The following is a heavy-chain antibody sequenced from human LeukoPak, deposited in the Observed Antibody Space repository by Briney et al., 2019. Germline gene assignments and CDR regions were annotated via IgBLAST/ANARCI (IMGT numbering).Heavy chain of an antibody. Sequence: ASVKVSCKASGYTFASYGISWVRQAPGQGLEWMGWISVYNGDTKFAQNLQGRLTMTTDTSTNTAYMELRTLTSDDTALYYCARDAARTTTPGGPDYWGQGTLVTVSS. CDR1: GYTFASYG. J-gene: IGHJ4*02. D-gene: IGHD1-1*01. CDR3: ARDAARTTTPGGPDY. CDR2: ISVYNGDT. V-gene: IGHV1-18*01.